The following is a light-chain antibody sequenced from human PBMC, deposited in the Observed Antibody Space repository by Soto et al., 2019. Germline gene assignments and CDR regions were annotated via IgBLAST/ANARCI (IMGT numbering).Light chain of an antibody. CDR1: RNISSE. Sequence: IQMTQSPSSLSASVGDRVTLSCRASRNISSELNWYQLKPGKAPKLLIYRASTLQNGVPSRFSGSGSATDFTLTITTLQPEDVATYSCQQSYSTLPYTFGQGTKVEIK. J-gene: IGKJ2*01. V-gene: IGKV1-39*01. CDR3: QQSYSTLPYT. CDR2: RAS.